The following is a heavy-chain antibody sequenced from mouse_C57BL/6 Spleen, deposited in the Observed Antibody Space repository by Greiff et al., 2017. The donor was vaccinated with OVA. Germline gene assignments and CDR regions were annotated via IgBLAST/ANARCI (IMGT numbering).Heavy chain of an antibody. J-gene: IGHJ3*01. V-gene: IGHV1-20*01. CDR3: AREGDYGSSYGFAY. D-gene: IGHD1-1*01. Sequence: EVKLMESGPELVKPGDSVKISCKASGYSFTGYFMNWVMQSHGKSLEWIGRINPYNGDTFYNQKFKGKATLTVDKSSSTAHMELRSLTSEDSAVYYCAREGDYGSSYGFAYWGQGTLVTVSA. CDR1: GYSFTGYF. CDR2: INPYNGDT.